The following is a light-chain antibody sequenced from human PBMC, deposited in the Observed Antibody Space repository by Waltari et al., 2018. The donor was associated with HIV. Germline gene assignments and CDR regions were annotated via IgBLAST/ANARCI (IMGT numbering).Light chain of an antibody. Sequence: QSVLTQPPSASGTPGQRVTISCSGSSSDIGSHTVNWYQQLPGTAPRLLIYTNNHRPSGVPDRFSGSKSGTSASLVISGLQSEDEADYFCAAWDDSLNGDVVFGGGTKLTVL. V-gene: IGLV1-44*01. CDR1: SSDIGSHT. CDR3: AAWDDSLNGDVV. CDR2: TNN. J-gene: IGLJ2*01.